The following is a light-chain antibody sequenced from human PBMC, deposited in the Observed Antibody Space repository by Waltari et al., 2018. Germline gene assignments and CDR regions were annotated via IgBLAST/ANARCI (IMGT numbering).Light chain of an antibody. CDR1: SSAARSDKC. V-gene: IGLV2-14*01. CDR2: HVS. Sequence: QSAVTQTAFVYPSPVKSNTIPRTKTSSAARSDKCVSWYQQHPGKAHKLMIYHVSKRPSGVSNRFSGSKSGNTTSLTISGLQAEDEADYYCSSYTSSSTWVFGGGSNLSVL. CDR3: SSYTSSSTWV. J-gene: IGLJ3*02.